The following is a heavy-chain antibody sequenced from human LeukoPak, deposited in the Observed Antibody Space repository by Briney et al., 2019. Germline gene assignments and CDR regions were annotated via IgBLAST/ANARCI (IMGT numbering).Heavy chain of an antibody. Sequence: PSETLSLTCTVSGGSISSGDYYWSWIRQPPGKGLEWIGYIYYSGSTYYNPSLKSRVTISVDTSKNQFSLKLSSVTAADTAVYYCASGHYYGSGSYFDYWGQGTLVTVSS. V-gene: IGHV4-30-4*01. CDR1: GGSISSGDYY. CDR2: IYYSGST. D-gene: IGHD3-10*01. J-gene: IGHJ4*02. CDR3: ASGHYYGSGSYFDY.